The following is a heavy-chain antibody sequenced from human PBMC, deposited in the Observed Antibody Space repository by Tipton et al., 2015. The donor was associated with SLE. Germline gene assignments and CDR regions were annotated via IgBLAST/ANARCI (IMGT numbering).Heavy chain of an antibody. D-gene: IGHD6-6*01. V-gene: IGHV4-4*07. CDR1: GGSISSYY. Sequence: TLSLTCTVSGGSISSYYWSWIRQPAGTGLEWIGRIYTSGSTNYNPSLKSRVTISVDTSKNQFSLKLSSVTAADTAVYYCARAGAAQLGFDYYYYMDVWGKGTTVTVSS. CDR3: ARAGAAQLGFDYYYYMDV. J-gene: IGHJ6*03. CDR2: IYTSGST.